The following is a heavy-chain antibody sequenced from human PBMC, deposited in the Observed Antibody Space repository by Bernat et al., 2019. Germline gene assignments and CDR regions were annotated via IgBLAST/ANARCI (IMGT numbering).Heavy chain of an antibody. Sequence: DVQLVESGGGLVQPGRSLRLSCTPSGFIFGDYAMSWFRQAPGKGLEWVGFIRNKAYGGTTDYAASVKGRFTISRDDSKSIAYLQMNSLKTEDTAVYYCTRDEYGSGSVAFDYWVQGTLVTVSS. J-gene: IGHJ4*02. CDR1: GFIFGDYA. V-gene: IGHV3-49*03. CDR3: TRDEYGSGSVAFDY. D-gene: IGHD3-10*01. CDR2: IRNKAYGGTT.